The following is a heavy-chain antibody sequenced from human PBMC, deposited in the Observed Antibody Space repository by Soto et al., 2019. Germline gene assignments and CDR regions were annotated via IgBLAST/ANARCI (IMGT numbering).Heavy chain of an antibody. CDR1: GYTFTNYG. CDR3: ARLNGYCTSTSCFDY. D-gene: IGHD2-2*03. CDR2: ISAYNGNA. V-gene: IGHV1-18*01. J-gene: IGHJ4*02. Sequence: ASVKVSCKASGYTFTNYGISWVRQAPGQGLEWMGWISAYNGNADYARNLQGRVTMTTDTSTSIAYMELRSLGSHDTAVYYCARLNGYCTSTSCFDYWGRGTLVTVSS.